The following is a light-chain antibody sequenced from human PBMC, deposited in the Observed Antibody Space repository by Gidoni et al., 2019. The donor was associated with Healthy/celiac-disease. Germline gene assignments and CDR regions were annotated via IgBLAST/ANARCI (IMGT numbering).Light chain of an antibody. CDR1: QSLLHGDGKTY. Sequence: IGRTQTPLSLSVTPGQPASISCKSSQSLLHGDGKTYLYWYLQQTGQSQQLLIYEVSSRFSGVSARFSGSGSGTDFPLNISRVEAEDVGVYYCLEGIYSPPYTFGQGTKLEIK. J-gene: IGKJ2*01. CDR3: LEGIYSPPYT. CDR2: EVS. V-gene: IGKV2-29*02.